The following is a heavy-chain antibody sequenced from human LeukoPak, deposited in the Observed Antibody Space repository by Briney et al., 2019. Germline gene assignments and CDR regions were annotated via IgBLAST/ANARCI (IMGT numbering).Heavy chain of an antibody. CDR3: ALSRTLDY. CDR2: IKQDGSEK. V-gene: IGHV3-7*01. J-gene: IGHJ4*02. Sequence: GGSLRLSCAASGFTLSSYWMTWVRQAPGKGLEWVAKIKQDGSEKYYVDSVKGRSTISRDNAKNSLYLQMYSLRAEDTAVYYCALSRTLDYWGQGTLVTVSS. CDR1: GFTLSSYW. D-gene: IGHD6-13*01.